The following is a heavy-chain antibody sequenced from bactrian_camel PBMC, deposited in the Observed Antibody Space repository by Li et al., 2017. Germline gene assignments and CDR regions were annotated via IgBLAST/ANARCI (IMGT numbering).Heavy chain of an antibody. D-gene: IGHD2*01. Sequence: QLVESGGGLVQAGGSLKLSCVASQFTFSSSRSCMGWFRQAPGKEREAVASINTVSGNTVYADSVKGRFTIAQAKGNQDKDKATVYLQMDSLKPDDAAVYYCAAGRELYPDSTPCRGYGYWGQGTQVTVS. CDR2: INTVSGNT. V-gene: IGHV3S40*01. J-gene: IGHJ6*01. CDR1: QFTFSSSRSC. CDR3: AAGRELYPDSTPCRGYGY.